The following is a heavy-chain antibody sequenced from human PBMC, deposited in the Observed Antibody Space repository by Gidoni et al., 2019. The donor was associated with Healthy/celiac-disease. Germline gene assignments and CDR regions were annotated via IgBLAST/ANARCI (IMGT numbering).Heavy chain of an antibody. CDR1: GFTFDDYA. V-gene: IGHV3-9*01. J-gene: IGHJ5*02. CDR2: ISWNSGSI. D-gene: IGHD2-2*01. CDR3: AKDGICSSTSCYGWFDP. Sequence: EVQLVASGGGLVQPGRSLRLSCAASGFTFDDYAMHWVRQAPGKGLEWVSGISWNSGSIGYADSVKGRFTISRDNAKNSLYLQMNSLRAEDTALYYCAKDGICSSTSCYGWFDPWGQGTLVTVSS.